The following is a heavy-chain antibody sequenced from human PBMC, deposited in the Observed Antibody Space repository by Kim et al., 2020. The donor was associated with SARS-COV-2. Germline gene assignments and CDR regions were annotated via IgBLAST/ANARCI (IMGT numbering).Heavy chain of an antibody. J-gene: IGHJ4*02. CDR1: GGSISSGNYY. D-gene: IGHD3-10*01. CDR2: IHYSGSS. Sequence: SETLSLTCTVSGGSISSGNYYWSWIRQPPGKGLEWIGYIHYSGSSYYNPSLKSRVIISPDTSKNQLSLRLSSVTGADTAVYYCARAKAYYGSGSPFDYWGQGTLVTVS. V-gene: IGHV4-30-4*01. CDR3: ARAKAYYGSGSPFDY.